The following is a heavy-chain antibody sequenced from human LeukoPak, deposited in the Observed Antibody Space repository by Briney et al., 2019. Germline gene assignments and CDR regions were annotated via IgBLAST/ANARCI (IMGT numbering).Heavy chain of an antibody. D-gene: IGHD3-9*01. CDR1: GFTFSSYA. Sequence: TGGSLRLSCAASGFTFSSYAMHWVRQAPGKGLEWVAVISYDGSNKYYADSVKGRFTISRDNSKNTLYLQMNSLRAEDTAVYYCARSSYYDILTGYYPIYYYGMDVWGQGTTVTVSS. CDR2: ISYDGSNK. V-gene: IGHV3-30-3*01. CDR3: ARSSYYDILTGYYPIYYYGMDV. J-gene: IGHJ6*02.